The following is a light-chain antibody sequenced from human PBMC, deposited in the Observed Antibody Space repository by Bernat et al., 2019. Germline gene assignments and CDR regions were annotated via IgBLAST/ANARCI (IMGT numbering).Light chain of an antibody. CDR2: EVT. CDR1: RSDVGSHNR. Sequence: QSALTQPPSVSGSPGQSVTISCTGTRSDVGSHNRVSWYQQSPGTAPKLIIYEVTNLPAGVPDRFSGSKSGNTASLTISGLQADDEADYYCSSYTRTSTFVFGTGTKVTVL. V-gene: IGLV2-18*02. J-gene: IGLJ1*01. CDR3: SSYTRTSTFV.